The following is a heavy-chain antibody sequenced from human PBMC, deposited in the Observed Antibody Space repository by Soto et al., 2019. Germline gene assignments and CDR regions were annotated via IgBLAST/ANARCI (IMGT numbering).Heavy chain of an antibody. J-gene: IGHJ4*02. Sequence: QVQLVQSGAEVKKPGSSVKVSCKASGGTFSSYAISWVRQAPGQGLEWMGGIIPIFGTANYAQKFQGRVTITADESASTAYMELSSPRSEEPAVYYCARAAPESSLVDHWGQGTLVTVSS. CDR2: IIPIFGTA. V-gene: IGHV1-69*01. CDR1: GGTFSSYA. D-gene: IGHD2-15*01. CDR3: ARAAPESSLVDH.